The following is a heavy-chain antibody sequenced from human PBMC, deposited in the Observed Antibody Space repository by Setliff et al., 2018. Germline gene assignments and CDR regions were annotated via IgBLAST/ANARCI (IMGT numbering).Heavy chain of an antibody. CDR3: FGAGTCSY. D-gene: IGHD3-10*01. CDR2: INPHASEK. J-gene: IGHJ4*02. V-gene: IGHV3-7*01. Sequence: GGSLRLSCGASGFTYNNDWVSWVRQAPGKGLEWLASINPHASEKYYVDSVKGRFTISRDNAKNSLSLQMNSLRTEDTAVYYCFGAGTCSYWGQGTLVTVSS. CDR1: GFTYNNDW.